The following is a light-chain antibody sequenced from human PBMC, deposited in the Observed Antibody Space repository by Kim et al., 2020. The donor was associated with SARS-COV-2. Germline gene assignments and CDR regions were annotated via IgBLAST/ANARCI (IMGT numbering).Light chain of an antibody. V-gene: IGKV3-15*01. Sequence: EIVMTQSPATLSVSPGERATLSCRASQSVSSDLAWYQQKPGQAPRLLIYGASTRATGIPARFSGSGSGTEFTLSISSLQSEDFAIYYCLQYNKWPIFGGGTKLEI. CDR2: GAS. CDR1: QSVSSD. J-gene: IGKJ4*01. CDR3: LQYNKWPI.